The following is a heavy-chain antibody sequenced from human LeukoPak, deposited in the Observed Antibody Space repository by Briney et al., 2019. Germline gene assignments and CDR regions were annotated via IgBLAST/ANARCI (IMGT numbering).Heavy chain of an antibody. D-gene: IGHD6-13*01. J-gene: IGHJ4*02. CDR3: AGLIAAAGTEVDY. Sequence: SETLSLTCAVYGGSFSGYYWSWIRQPPGKGLEWIGEINHSGSTNYNPSLKSRVTISVGTSKNQFSLKLSSVPAADTAVYYCAGLIAAAGTEVDYGGRGTLVTVSS. CDR2: INHSGST. CDR1: GGSFSGYY. V-gene: IGHV4-34*01.